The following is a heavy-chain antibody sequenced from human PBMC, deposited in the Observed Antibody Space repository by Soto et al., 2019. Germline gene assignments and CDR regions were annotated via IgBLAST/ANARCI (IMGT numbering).Heavy chain of an antibody. V-gene: IGHV4-4*02. CDR2: MYESGRT. CDR1: GASIGDTYW. J-gene: IGHJ5*02. Sequence: SETLSLTCAVSGASIGDTYWWSWVRQPPGKGLEWIGEMYESGRTNYNPSLKSRVTILVDKSRNQFSLHLRSLTAADTAVYYCANQMWVPGAIRSRWFDPWGQGALVTVSS. CDR3: ANQMWVPGAIRSRWFDP. D-gene: IGHD3-3*01.